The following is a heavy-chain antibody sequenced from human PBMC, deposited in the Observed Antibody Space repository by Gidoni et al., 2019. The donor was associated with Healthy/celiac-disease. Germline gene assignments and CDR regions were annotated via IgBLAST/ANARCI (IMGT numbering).Heavy chain of an antibody. D-gene: IGHD3-16*01. CDR2: IYTSGST. V-gene: IGHV4-61*02. J-gene: IGHJ3*02. CDR1: GGSISSGSYY. CDR3: ASGGQVRAPDAFDI. Sequence: QVQLQESGPGLVKLSQTLSLTCTGSGGSISSGSYYWSWIRQPAGKGLEWIGRIYTSGSTNYNPSLKSRVTISVDTSKNQFSLKLSSVTAADTAVYYCASGGQVRAPDAFDIWGQGTMVTVSS.